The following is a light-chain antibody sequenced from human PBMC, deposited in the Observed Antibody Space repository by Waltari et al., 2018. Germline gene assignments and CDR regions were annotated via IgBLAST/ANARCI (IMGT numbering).Light chain of an antibody. V-gene: IGKV1-5*01. CDR2: DAP. Sequence: DVQMTQSPSTLSASVGDRVTITSRASEDINTWLAWYQQKPGKAPKLLISDAPSLKSGVPSRFSGSGSGTDFTLTITSMQPDDFATYYCQHYKNFPLTFGGGTNVEV. CDR3: QHYKNFPLT. CDR1: EDINTW. J-gene: IGKJ4*01.